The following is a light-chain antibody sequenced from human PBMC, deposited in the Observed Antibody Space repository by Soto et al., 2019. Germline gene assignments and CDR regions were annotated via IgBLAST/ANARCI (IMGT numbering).Light chain of an antibody. V-gene: IGLV1-40*01. CDR3: QSYDSSRGGVV. Sequence: QSVLTQPHSVSGAPGLRVTISCTGSSSNIGAGYDVHWYQQLPGTAPKLLIYGNSNRPSGVPDRSSGSKSGTSASLAITGLQAEYEADYYCQSYDSSRGGVVFGGGTQLTV. CDR1: SSNIGAGYD. J-gene: IGLJ2*01. CDR2: GNS.